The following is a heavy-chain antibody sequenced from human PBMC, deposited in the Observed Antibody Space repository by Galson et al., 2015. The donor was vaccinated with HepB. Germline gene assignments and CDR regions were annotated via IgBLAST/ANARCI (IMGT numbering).Heavy chain of an antibody. CDR3: ASLSGSYSGS. CDR1: GYTFTEYF. D-gene: IGHD1-26*01. Sequence: SVKVSCKASGYTFTEYFIHWVRQAPGQGLEWTGWINPDSGTTNSAQNFQGRVTVTRDTSISTAYMELSSLRSDDTAVYYCASLSGSYSGSWGQGTLVTVSS. CDR2: INPDSGTT. V-gene: IGHV1-2*02. J-gene: IGHJ4*02.